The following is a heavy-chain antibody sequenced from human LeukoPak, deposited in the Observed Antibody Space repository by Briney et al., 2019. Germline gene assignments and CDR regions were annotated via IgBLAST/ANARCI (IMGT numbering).Heavy chain of an antibody. V-gene: IGHV5-51*01. CDR3: VRQWGYCGGDCYSGGPFDI. Sequence: GESLKISCKGSGYIFNNYWIGWVRQMPGKGLAWMGIIYPGDSDARYSPSFRGQVTISADKSITIAYLQWSSLKASDTAMYYCVRQWGYCGGDCYSGGPFDIWGQGTVVTVSS. CDR2: IYPGDSDA. J-gene: IGHJ3*02. CDR1: GYIFNNYW. D-gene: IGHD2-21*02.